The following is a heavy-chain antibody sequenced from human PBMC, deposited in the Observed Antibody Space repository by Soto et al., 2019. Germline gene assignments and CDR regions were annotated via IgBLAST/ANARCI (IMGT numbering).Heavy chain of an antibody. CDR2: IIPIFGTA. Sequence: ASVKVSCKASGGTFSSYAISWVRQAPGQGLEWMGGIIPIFGTANYAQKFQGRVTITADESTSTAYMELSSLRSEDTAVYYCARRLELPRSPNYYGMDVWGQGTTVTVSS. V-gene: IGHV1-69*13. D-gene: IGHD1-26*01. J-gene: IGHJ6*02. CDR1: GGTFSSYA. CDR3: ARRLELPRSPNYYGMDV.